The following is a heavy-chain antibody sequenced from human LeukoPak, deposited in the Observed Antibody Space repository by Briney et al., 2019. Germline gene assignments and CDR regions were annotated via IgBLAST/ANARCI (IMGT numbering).Heavy chain of an antibody. J-gene: IGHJ6*04. V-gene: IGHV1-3*01. Sequence: GASVKVSCKASGYTFTSYAMHWVRQAPGQRLEWMGWINAGNGNTKYPQKFQGRVTITRDTSASTAYMELSSLRSGDTAVYYCARSTLCYYYGMDVWGKGTTVTVSS. CDR1: GYTFTSYA. CDR2: INAGNGNT. CDR3: ARSTLCYYYGMDV.